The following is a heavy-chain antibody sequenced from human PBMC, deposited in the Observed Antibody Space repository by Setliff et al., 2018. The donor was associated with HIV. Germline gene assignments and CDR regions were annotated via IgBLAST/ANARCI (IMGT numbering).Heavy chain of an antibody. CDR1: GGSFNSDYYF. Sequence: SETLSLTCTLSGGSFNSDYYFWGWLRQSPGKGLEWIATISYDGNTYYNPSLRTQLTISSAPSQNQFSLTMTSLTAADTAVYFCARGNNNWRRLWGYWGQGARVTVSS. V-gene: IGHV4-39*07. D-gene: IGHD2-21*02. J-gene: IGHJ4*02. CDR3: ARGNNNWRRLWGY. CDR2: ISYDGNT.